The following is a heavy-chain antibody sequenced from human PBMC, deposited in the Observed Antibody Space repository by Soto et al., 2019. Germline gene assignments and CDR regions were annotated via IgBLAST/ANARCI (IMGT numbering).Heavy chain of an antibody. Sequence: EVQPVESGGGLVQPGGSLRLSCAASGFTVSSNYMSWVRQAPGKGLEWVSVIYSGGSTYYADSVKGRFTISRDNSKNTLYLQMNSLRAEDTAVYYCARVPPWRDFVYYYYMDVWGKGTTVTVSS. CDR3: ARVPPWRDFVYYYYMDV. D-gene: IGHD2-15*01. V-gene: IGHV3-66*01. J-gene: IGHJ6*03. CDR2: IYSGGST. CDR1: GFTVSSNY.